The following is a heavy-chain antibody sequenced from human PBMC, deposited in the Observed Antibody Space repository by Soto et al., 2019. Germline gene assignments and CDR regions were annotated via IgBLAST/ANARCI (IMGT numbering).Heavy chain of an antibody. V-gene: IGHV4-39*07. D-gene: IGHD6-6*01. CDR3: ATGTRSSPFYYYYYYMDV. J-gene: IGHJ6*03. Sequence: SETLSLTCTVSGGSISSSSYYWGWIRQPPGKGLEWIGSIYYSGSTYYNPSLKSRVTISVDASKNTLYLQMNSLRAEDTAVYYCATGTRSSPFYYYYYYMDVWGKGTTVTVSS. CDR2: IYYSGST. CDR1: GGSISSSSYY.